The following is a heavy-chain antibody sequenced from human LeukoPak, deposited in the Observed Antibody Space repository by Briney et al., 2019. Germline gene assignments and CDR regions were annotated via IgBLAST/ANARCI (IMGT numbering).Heavy chain of an antibody. V-gene: IGHV3-30*02. Sequence: GGSLRLSWAASGFTFTTYGMHWVRQAPGKGLEWVACIYPDGINKDYADSVKGRFTISRDNSKNTLYLQMNSLRAEDTAVYYCAKGQGWMATIVGFDYWGQGTLVTVSS. J-gene: IGHJ4*02. CDR3: AKGQGWMATIVGFDY. D-gene: IGHD5-24*01. CDR2: IYPDGINK. CDR1: GFTFTTYG.